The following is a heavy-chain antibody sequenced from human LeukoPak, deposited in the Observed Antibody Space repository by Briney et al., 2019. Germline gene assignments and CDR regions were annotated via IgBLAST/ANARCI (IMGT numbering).Heavy chain of an antibody. CDR1: GYTFTGYY. D-gene: IGHD3-3*01. J-gene: IGHJ6*02. CDR2: INPNSGGT. CDR3: ARGGGDFWSGYYPYYYYGMDV. V-gene: IGHV1-2*06. Sequence: ASVKVSCKASGYTFTGYYMHWVRQAPGQGLEWMGRINPNSGGTNYAQKLQGRVTMTTDTSTSTAYMELRSLRSDDTAVYYCARGGGDFWSGYYPYYYYGMDVWGQGTTVTVSS.